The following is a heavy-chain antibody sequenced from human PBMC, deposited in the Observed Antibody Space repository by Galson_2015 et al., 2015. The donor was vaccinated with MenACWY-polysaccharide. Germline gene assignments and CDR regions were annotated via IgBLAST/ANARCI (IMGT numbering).Heavy chain of an antibody. CDR1: GYTFTTYD. D-gene: IGHD6-19*01. V-gene: IGHV1-8*01. CDR3: AREGYSSGWHYFDY. J-gene: IGHJ4*02. Sequence: SVKVSCKASGYTFTTYDINWVRQATGQGLEWMGWMNPNSGNTGYAQKFQGRVTMTRNTSISTAYMELSSLRSEDTAVYYCAREGYSSGWHYFDYWGQGTLVTVSS. CDR2: MNPNSGNT.